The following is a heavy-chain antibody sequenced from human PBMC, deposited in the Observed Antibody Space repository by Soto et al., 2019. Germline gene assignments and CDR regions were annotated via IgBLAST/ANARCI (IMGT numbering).Heavy chain of an antibody. D-gene: IGHD6-19*01. V-gene: IGHV3-23*01. CDR1: GFTFSNYA. Sequence: PGGSLRLCCAASGFTFSNYAMSWVRQAPEKGLEWVSVISTSSGTTYYADSVKGRFTISRDNSKNTLYLQMNSLRAEDTAVYYCAKDRTSGWREFDSWGQGTLVTVSS. CDR2: ISTSSGTT. CDR3: AKDRTSGWREFDS. J-gene: IGHJ4*02.